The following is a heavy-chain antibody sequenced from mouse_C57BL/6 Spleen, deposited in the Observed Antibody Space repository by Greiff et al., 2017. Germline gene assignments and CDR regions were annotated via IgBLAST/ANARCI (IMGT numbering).Heavy chain of an antibody. V-gene: IGHV7-4*01. CDR3: VKALDGYLYAMDC. Sequence: EVHLVESGGGLVQPGASLRLSCAASGFTFTDYYMSWVRQPPGKAPEWLALIRNKANGYTTEYTASGKGRFTISRDTSQNILYLQMSTLRAEDSATYYCVKALDGYLYAMDCWGQGTSVTVSS. J-gene: IGHJ4*01. CDR1: GFTFTDYY. D-gene: IGHD2-3*01. CDR2: IRNKANGYTT.